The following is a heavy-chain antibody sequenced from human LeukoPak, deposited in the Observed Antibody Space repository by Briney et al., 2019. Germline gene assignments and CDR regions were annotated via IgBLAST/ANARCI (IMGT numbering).Heavy chain of an antibody. J-gene: IGHJ3*02. Sequence: ASVKVSCKASGYTFTSYGISWVRQAPGQGLEWMGWISAYNGNTNYAQKLQGRVTMTTDTSTSTAYMELRSLRSDDTAVYYCARDNSESSGWQNAFDIWGQGTMVTVSS. D-gene: IGHD6-19*01. CDR1: GYTFTSYG. CDR2: ISAYNGNT. V-gene: IGHV1-18*01. CDR3: ARDNSESSGWQNAFDI.